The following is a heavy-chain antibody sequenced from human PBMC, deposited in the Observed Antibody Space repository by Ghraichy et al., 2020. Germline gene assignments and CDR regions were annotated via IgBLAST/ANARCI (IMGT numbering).Heavy chain of an antibody. J-gene: IGHJ6*02. CDR2: IYTSGST. Sequence: SETLSLTCTVSGGSISSYYWSWIRQPAGKGLEWIGRIYTSGSTNYNPSLKSRVTMSVDTSKNQFSLKLSSVTAADTAVYYCARAPGSGKYYDFWSGQPGHYYYYGMDVWGQGTTVTVSS. V-gene: IGHV4-4*07. CDR3: ARAPGSGKYYDFWSGQPGHYYYYGMDV. D-gene: IGHD3-3*01. CDR1: GGSISSYY.